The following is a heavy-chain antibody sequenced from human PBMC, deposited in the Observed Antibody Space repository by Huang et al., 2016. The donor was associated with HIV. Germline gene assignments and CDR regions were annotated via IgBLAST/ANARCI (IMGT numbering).Heavy chain of an antibody. CDR2: VYQSGST. J-gene: IGHJ4*02. Sequence: QLQLQESGPGQVKPSETLSLTCTVSGDFISSTNYYCGWIRQSTGKGLEWVGSVYQSGSTNDIPSLKSRVTLAVDTSRNQFSLRLNSVTSADTAVYYCASQHIGAAATWFWGRGTQVAVSS. CDR3: ASQHIGAAATWF. CDR1: GDFISSTNYY. V-gene: IGHV4-39*01. D-gene: IGHD6-13*01.